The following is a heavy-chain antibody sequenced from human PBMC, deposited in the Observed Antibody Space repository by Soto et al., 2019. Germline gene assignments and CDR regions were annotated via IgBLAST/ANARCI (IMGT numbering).Heavy chain of an antibody. D-gene: IGHD6-19*01. Sequence: QVQLVQSGAEVKKPGASVKVSCKASGYTFTGYYMHWVRQAPGQGLEWMGWINPNSGGTNYAQKFQGWVTMTRDTSISTDYMELSRLRSDDTAVYYCASSPLAAAEGIAVAGTLNYYGMDVWGQGTTVTVSS. CDR1: GYTFTGYY. J-gene: IGHJ6*02. CDR2: INPNSGGT. V-gene: IGHV1-2*04. CDR3: ASSPLAAAEGIAVAGTLNYYGMDV.